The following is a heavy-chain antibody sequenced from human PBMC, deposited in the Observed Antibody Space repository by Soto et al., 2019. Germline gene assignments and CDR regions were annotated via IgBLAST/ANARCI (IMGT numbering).Heavy chain of an antibody. D-gene: IGHD3-22*01. CDR3: ARGWDHYDSSGLLTWFDP. CDR1: GGTFTDLG. V-gene: IGHV1-69*13. J-gene: IGHJ5*02. CDR2: IIPIFGTP. Sequence: SVKVSCKASGGTFTDLGLHWVRQAPGQGLEWMGGIIPIFGTPNYAQKFQGRVIITADEFTSTAHMELTSLRSEDTAVYYCARGWDHYDSSGLLTWFDPWGQGTLVTVSS.